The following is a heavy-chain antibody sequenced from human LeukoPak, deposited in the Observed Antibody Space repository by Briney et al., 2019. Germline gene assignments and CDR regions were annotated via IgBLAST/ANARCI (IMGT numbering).Heavy chain of an antibody. CDR2: INPNSGGT. CDR3: ARGTPGSYLGY. J-gene: IGHJ4*02. Sequence: ASVKVSCKASGYTFTAYYLHWVRQAPGQGLEWMGWINPNSGGTNFAQKFKGWVTLTRDTSINTTYMELSRLASDVTAVYFCARGTPGSYLGYWGQGTLVTVSS. D-gene: IGHD3-16*02. CDR1: GYTFTAYY. V-gene: IGHV1-2*04.